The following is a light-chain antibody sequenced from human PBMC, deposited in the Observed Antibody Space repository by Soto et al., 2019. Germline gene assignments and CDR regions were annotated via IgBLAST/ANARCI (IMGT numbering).Light chain of an antibody. Sequence: EIVLTQSPANLSLSPGERATLSCRASQSVSSYLAWYQQKPGQAPRLLIYDASNRATGIPARFSGSGSGTDFTLTISSLEPEDFAVYYCQQRSNWSTFGQGTRLEIK. V-gene: IGKV3-11*01. CDR3: QQRSNWST. CDR2: DAS. J-gene: IGKJ5*01. CDR1: QSVSSY.